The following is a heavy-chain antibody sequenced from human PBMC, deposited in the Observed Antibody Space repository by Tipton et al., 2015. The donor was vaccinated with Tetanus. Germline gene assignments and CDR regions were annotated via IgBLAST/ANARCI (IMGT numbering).Heavy chain of an antibody. CDR2: IWPGGSDT. Sequence: QLVQSGAEVKKPGDSLNISCKASGYTFNTYWIAWVRQRPGRGLEWMGIIWPGGSDTIYSPSFQGQVTISADKSIRTAYLQWSRLKASDTAMYYCARPRGKYYFDTWGQGTVVTVSS. J-gene: IGHJ4*02. D-gene: IGHD2/OR15-2a*01. CDR3: ARPRGKYYFDT. V-gene: IGHV5-51*01. CDR1: GYTFNTYW.